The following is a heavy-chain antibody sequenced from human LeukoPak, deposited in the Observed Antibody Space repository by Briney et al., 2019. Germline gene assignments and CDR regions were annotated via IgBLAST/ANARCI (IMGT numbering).Heavy chain of an antibody. J-gene: IGHJ1*01. CDR1: GHSIRSSSYY. D-gene: IGHD3-22*01. V-gene: IGHV4-39*01. CDR3: ASRYYYDTRGYFLH. CDR2: IDYSGST. Sequence: EASETLSLTCTVSGHSIRSSSYYSGWIRQSREKGLDRFGRIDYSGSTYYSSSFKSRVTISVDTSQNQFSLKLRSVTAADRAVYYCASRYYYDTRGYFLHWGQGTLVTVSS.